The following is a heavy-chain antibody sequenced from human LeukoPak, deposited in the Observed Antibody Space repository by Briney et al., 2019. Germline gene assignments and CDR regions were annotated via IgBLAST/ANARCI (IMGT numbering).Heavy chain of an antibody. D-gene: IGHD4-17*01. J-gene: IGHJ4*02. V-gene: IGHV3-48*01. CDR3: ARDFYGDYTFDY. CDR1: GFTSTTYS. Sequence: GGSLRLSCAASGFTSTTYSMNWVRQAPGKGLEWVSYISGSSSTIYYADSVKGRFTISRDSAQNSLDLQMNSLRAEDTAVYYCARDFYGDYTFDYWGQGTLVTVSS. CDR2: ISGSSSTI.